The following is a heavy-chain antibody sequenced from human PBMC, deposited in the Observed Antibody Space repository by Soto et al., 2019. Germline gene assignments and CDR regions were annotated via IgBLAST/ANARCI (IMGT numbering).Heavy chain of an antibody. CDR2: IYYSGNT. CDR1: GGSISYYY. V-gene: IGHV4-59*01. CDR3: VRGGYVHAFDC. Sequence: PSETLSLTCTVSGGSISYYYWGWIRKPPGKGLEWIGSIYYSGNTHYNPSLKSRVTISVDTSINQFSLNLDSVTAVDSAVYYCVRGGYVHAFDCWGQGALVPVSS. D-gene: IGHD5-12*01. J-gene: IGHJ4*02.